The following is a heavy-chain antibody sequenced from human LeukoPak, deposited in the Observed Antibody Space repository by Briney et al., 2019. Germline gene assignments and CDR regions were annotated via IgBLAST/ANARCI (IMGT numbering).Heavy chain of an antibody. Sequence: GGSLRLSCAASGFTFSSYSMNWVRQAPGKGLEWVSSISSSSSYIYFADSVKGRFTISRDNAKNSLYLQMNSLRAEDTAVYYCAREGDSSSWYEFDYWGQGTLDTVSS. CDR2: ISSSSSYI. V-gene: IGHV3-21*01. CDR1: GFTFSSYS. J-gene: IGHJ4*02. D-gene: IGHD6-13*01. CDR3: AREGDSSSWYEFDY.